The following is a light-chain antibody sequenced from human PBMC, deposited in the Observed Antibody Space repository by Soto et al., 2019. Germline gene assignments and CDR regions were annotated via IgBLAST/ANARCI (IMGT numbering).Light chain of an antibody. CDR3: CSYAGSSTFVV. J-gene: IGLJ2*01. V-gene: IGLV2-23*02. CDR2: EVS. Sequence: QSALTQPASVSGSPGQSITISCTGTSSDVGSYNLVSWYQQHPGKAPKLMIYEVSKRPSGVSNRFSGSKSGKTASLTISGLQAEEEADYYCCSYAGSSTFVVFGGGTKLTVL. CDR1: SSDVGSYNL.